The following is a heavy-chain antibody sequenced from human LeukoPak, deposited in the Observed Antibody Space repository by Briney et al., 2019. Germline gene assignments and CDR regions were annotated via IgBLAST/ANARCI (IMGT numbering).Heavy chain of an antibody. J-gene: IGHJ4*02. CDR1: GGSISSGDYY. CDR2: IYYSGSA. V-gene: IGHV4-30-4*08. Sequence: SQTLSLTCTVSGGSISSGDYYWSWIRQPPGKGLEWIGYIYYSGSAYYNPSLKSRVTISVDTSKNQFSLKLSSVTAADTAVYYCARVPSHYYDSSGYSSYYFDYWGQGTLVTVSS. CDR3: ARVPSHYYDSSGYSSYYFDY. D-gene: IGHD3-22*01.